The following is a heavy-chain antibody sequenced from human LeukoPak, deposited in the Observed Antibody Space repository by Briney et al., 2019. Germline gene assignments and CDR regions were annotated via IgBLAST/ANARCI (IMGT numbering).Heavy chain of an antibody. D-gene: IGHD3-10*01. CDR3: ARVIVWFGESVFDY. V-gene: IGHV4-34*01. J-gene: IGHJ4*02. Sequence: SETLSLTCAVYGGSSSGYYWSWIRQPPGKGLEWIGEINHSGSTNYNPSLKSRVTISVDTSKNQFSLKLSSVTAADTAVYYCARVIVWFGESVFDYWGQGTLVTVSS. CDR1: GGSSSGYY. CDR2: INHSGST.